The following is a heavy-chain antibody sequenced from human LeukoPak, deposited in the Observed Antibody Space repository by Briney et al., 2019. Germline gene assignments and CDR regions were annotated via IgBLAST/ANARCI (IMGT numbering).Heavy chain of an antibody. J-gene: IGHJ4*02. Sequence: VGLLRLSCAESGLTVSSNYMSWVRQAPGKGMNWVSVIYSGGTTYFADSVKGRFTISRDNSKNTLYLQMNSLRAEDTAVYYCASSYLGILTGYSYWGQVTLVTVSS. V-gene: IGHV3-66*02. CDR1: GLTVSSNY. D-gene: IGHD3-9*01. CDR3: ASSYLGILTGYSY. CDR2: IYSGGTT.